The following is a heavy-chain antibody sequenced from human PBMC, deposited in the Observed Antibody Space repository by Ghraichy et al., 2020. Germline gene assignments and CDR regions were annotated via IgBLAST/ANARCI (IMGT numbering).Heavy chain of an antibody. CDR2: IKQGGSEK. CDR1: GFIFSNYW. J-gene: IGHJ5*02. Sequence: LSLTCAASGFIFSNYWMTWVRQAPGKGLEWVANIKQGGSEKIYVDSVKGRFTISRDDAKASLYLQMNSLRVDDTAVYFGVRGTHYGARSDWFDPWGQATLVTVSS. V-gene: IGHV3-7*01. D-gene: IGHD4-17*01. CDR3: VRGTHYGARSDWFDP.